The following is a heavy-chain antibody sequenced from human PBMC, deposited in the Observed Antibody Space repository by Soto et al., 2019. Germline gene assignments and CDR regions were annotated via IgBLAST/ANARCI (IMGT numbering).Heavy chain of an antibody. CDR1: GGSINTFY. CDR3: AREGSYSAXNFAHGIQLWSFDF. CDR2: IFSSVST. D-gene: IGHD5-18*01. J-gene: IGHJ4*02. V-gene: IGHV4-4*07. Sequence: PSETLSLTCTVSGGSINTFYWSWVRQPAGKGLEWIGRIFSSVSTSFNPSLESRVAMSVDTSKNHFSLNLSSVTAADMAVYYCAREGSYSAXNFAHGIQLWSFDFWGQGAXVTVSS.